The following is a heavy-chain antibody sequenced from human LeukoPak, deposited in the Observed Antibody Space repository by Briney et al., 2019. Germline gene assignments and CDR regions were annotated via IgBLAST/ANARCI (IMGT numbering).Heavy chain of an antibody. CDR2: ISYDGSNK. J-gene: IGHJ4*02. CDR3: ARAEYSSGWGN. V-gene: IGHV3-30*04. D-gene: IGHD6-19*01. CDR1: GFTFSSYA. Sequence: GGSLRLSCAASGFTFSSYAMHWVRQAPGKGLEWVAVISYDGSNKYYADSVKGRFTISRDNSKNTLYLQMNSLRAEDTAVYYCARAEYSSGWGNWGQGTLVTVSS.